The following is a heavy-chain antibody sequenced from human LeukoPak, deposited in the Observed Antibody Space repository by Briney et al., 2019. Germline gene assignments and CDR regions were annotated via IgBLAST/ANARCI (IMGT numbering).Heavy chain of an antibody. CDR2: IDTDGSST. D-gene: IGHD3-3*01. CDR1: GFSFSSYW. V-gene: IGHV3-74*01. Sequence: GGSLRLSCAASGFSFSSYWMHWVRQAPGKGLVWVSRIDTDGSSTRYADSVKGRFTISRDNAKNTLYLQTNSLRAEDTAVYYCARAPNDYWSGYSASFDYWGQGTLVTVSS. CDR3: ARAPNDYWSGYSASFDY. J-gene: IGHJ4*02.